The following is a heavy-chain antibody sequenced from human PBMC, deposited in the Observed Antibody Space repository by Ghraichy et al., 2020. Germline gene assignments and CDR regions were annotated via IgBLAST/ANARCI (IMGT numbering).Heavy chain of an antibody. CDR2: IDPNSGGT. V-gene: IGHV1-2*06. CDR3: ARGTYDYEVTVDV. D-gene: IGHD4-17*01. J-gene: IGHJ3*01. CDR1: GYTFTGYY. Sequence: ASVKVSCKASGYTFTGYYIQWVRQAPGQGLEWMGRIDPNSGGTDYAQKFQGRVTMTRDTSISTAYMELFRLRSDDTAVYYCARGTYDYEVTVDVWGQGTVATVSS.